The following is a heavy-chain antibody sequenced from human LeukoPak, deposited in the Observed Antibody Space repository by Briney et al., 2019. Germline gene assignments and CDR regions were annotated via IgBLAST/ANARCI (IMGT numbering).Heavy chain of an antibody. CDR3: AKDFTAFRAAAGLYYFDY. D-gene: IGHD6-13*01. Sequence: GRSLRLSCAASGFTFDDYAMHWVRQAPGKGLEWVSGISWNSGSIGYADSVKGRFTISRDNAKNSLYLQMNSLRAEDTAVYYCAKDFTAFRAAAGLYYFDYWGQGTLVTVSS. J-gene: IGHJ4*02. CDR2: ISWNSGSI. V-gene: IGHV3-9*01. CDR1: GFTFDDYA.